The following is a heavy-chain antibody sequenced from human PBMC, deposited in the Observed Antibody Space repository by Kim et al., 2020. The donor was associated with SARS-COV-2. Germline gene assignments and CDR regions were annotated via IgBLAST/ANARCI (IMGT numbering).Heavy chain of an antibody. CDR1: GGSFSGYY. V-gene: IGHV4-34*01. J-gene: IGHJ4*02. CDR3: ARGVLGGSYRRFDY. CDR2: INHSGST. D-gene: IGHD1-26*01. Sequence: SETLSLTCAVYGGSFSGYYWSWIRQPPGKGLEWIGEINHSGSTNYNPSLKSRVTISVDTSKNQFSLKLSSVTAADTAVYYCARGVLGGSYRRFDYWGQGTLVTVSS.